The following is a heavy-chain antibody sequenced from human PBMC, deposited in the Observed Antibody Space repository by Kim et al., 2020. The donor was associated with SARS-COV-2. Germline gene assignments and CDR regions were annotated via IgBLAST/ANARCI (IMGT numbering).Heavy chain of an antibody. CDR1: GFTFRSYW. CDR2: INQDGSGK. V-gene: IGHV3-7*01. Sequence: GGSLRLSCAASGFTFRSYWMTWVRQAPGEGLEWVANINQDGSGKYYVDSVKGRFTISRDNAKNSLYLQMNSLRDEDTALYYCASPGYCDGGSCLVYWGLGTLVTVSS. J-gene: IGHJ4*02. D-gene: IGHD2-15*01. CDR3: ASPGYCDGGSCLVY.